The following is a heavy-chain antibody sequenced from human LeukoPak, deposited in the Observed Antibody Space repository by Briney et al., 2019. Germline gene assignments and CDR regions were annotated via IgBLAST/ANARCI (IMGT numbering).Heavy chain of an antibody. J-gene: IGHJ5*02. D-gene: IGHD3-10*01. V-gene: IGHV4-30-4*01. CDR1: GGSISSGDYY. CDR3: ARDVNPGYYYGSGSYTSWFDP. Sequence: SQTLSLTCTVSGGSISSGDYYWSWIRQPPGKGLEWIGYIYYSGSTNYNPSLKSRVTISVDTSKNQFSLKLSSVTAADTAVYYCARDVNPGYYYGSGSYTSWFDPWGQGTLVTVSS. CDR2: IYYSGST.